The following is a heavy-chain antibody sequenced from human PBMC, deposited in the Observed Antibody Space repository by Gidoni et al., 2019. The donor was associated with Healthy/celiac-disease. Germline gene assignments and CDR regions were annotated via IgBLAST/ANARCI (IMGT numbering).Heavy chain of an antibody. CDR2: INHSGST. CDR1: GGSFSGYY. Sequence: QVQLQQWGAGLLKPSETLSLTCAVYGGSFSGYYWSWIRQPPGKGLEWIGEINHSGSTNYNPSLKSRVTISVDTSKNQFSLKLSSVTAADTAVYYCARDRRRGRYFDLWGRGTLVTVSS. V-gene: IGHV4-34*01. CDR3: ARDRRRGRYFDL. D-gene: IGHD3-16*01. J-gene: IGHJ2*01.